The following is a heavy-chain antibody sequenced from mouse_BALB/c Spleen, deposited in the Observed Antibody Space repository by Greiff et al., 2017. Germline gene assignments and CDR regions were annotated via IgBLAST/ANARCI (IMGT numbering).Heavy chain of an antibody. CDR2: ISYSGST. CDR1: GYSITSDYA. D-gene: IGHD3-3*01. Sequence: EVQRVESGPGLVQPSQSLSLTCTVTGYSITSDYAWNWIRQFPGNKLEWMGYISYSGSTSYNPSLTSRISITRYTSKNQFFLQLNSVTTEDTATYYCARSSYGCFDYWGQGTTLTVSS. J-gene: IGHJ2*01. V-gene: IGHV3-2*02. CDR3: ARSSYGCFDY.